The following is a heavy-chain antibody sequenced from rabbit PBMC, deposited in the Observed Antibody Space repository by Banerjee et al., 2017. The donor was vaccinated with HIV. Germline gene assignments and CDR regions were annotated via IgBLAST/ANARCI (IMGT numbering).Heavy chain of an antibody. J-gene: IGHJ6*01. Sequence: QSLEESGGDLVKPGASLTLTCKASGFAFSSSDYMCWVRQAPGKGLEGIACIVGSSSGFTCSATWAKCRFTCSKTSSTTVTLQMTSLTVADTAAYFCARDTATSFSSYCMDLWGPGTLVTVS. D-gene: IGHD7-1*01. V-gene: IGHV1S40*01. CDR1: GFAFSSSDY. CDR3: ARDTATSFSSYCMDL. CDR2: IVGSSSGFT.